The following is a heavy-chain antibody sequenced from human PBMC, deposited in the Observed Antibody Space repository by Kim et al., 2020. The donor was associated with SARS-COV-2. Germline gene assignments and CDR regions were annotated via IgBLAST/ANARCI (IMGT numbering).Heavy chain of an antibody. CDR2: ISYDGSNK. J-gene: IGHJ4*02. Sequence: GGSLRLSCAASGFTFSSYAMHWVRQAPGKGLEWVAVISYDGSNKYYADSVKGRFTISRDNSKNTLYLQMNSLRAEDTAVYYCARDGASEEDYGVLDYWGQGTLVTVSS. V-gene: IGHV3-30-3*01. CDR1: GFTFSSYA. D-gene: IGHD3-16*01. CDR3: ARDGASEEDYGVLDY.